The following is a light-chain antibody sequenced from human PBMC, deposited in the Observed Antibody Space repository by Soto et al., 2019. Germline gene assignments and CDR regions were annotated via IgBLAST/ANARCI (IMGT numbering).Light chain of an antibody. CDR1: QSISNW. CDR2: DAS. CDR3: QQYNSYWT. Sequence: DIPMTQSPSTLSASVGDRVTITCRASQSISNWLAWYQQKPGKAPKLLIHDASSLESGVPSRFSGSGSGTEFTLTITSLQPDDFATYYCQQYNSYWTFGQGTKVEIK. V-gene: IGKV1-5*01. J-gene: IGKJ1*01.